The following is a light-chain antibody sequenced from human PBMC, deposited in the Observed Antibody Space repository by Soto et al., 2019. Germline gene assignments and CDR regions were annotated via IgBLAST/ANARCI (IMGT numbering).Light chain of an antibody. CDR1: DSDVGTYNF. Sequence: QSALTQPASVSGSPGQSITISCTGTDSDVGTYNFVSWYQLHPGKAPTLMIYEVTKRPSGVSNRFSGSKSGNTASLTISGLQAEDEADYFCNSYAGATSYVFGTGTKLTVL. CDR2: EVT. J-gene: IGLJ1*01. V-gene: IGLV2-23*02. CDR3: NSYAGATSYV.